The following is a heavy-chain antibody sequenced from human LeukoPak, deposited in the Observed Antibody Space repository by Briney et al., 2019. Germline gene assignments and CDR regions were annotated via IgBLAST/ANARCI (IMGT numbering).Heavy chain of an antibody. Sequence: PSETLSLTCTVSGGSISSYYWSWIRQPPGKGLERIGYIYYSGSTNYNPSLKSRVTISVDTSKNQFSLKLSSVTAADTAVYYCARERGYYYDSSGTYVPYYYYGMDVWGQGTTVTVSS. CDR2: IYYSGST. D-gene: IGHD3-22*01. J-gene: IGHJ6*02. V-gene: IGHV4-59*01. CDR3: ARERGYYYDSSGTYVPYYYYGMDV. CDR1: GGSISSYY.